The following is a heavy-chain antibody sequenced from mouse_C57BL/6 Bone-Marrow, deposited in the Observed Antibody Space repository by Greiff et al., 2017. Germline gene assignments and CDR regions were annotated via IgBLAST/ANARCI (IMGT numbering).Heavy chain of an antibody. V-gene: IGHV1-64*01. CDR1: GYTFTSYW. J-gene: IGHJ3*01. CDR2: IHPNSGST. Sequence: VQLQQPGAELVKPGASVKLSCKASGYTFTSYWMHWVQQSPGQGLEWIGMIHPNSGSTNYHEKFKSKATLTVDKSSSTVYMQLSSLTSEDSAVYYCARWLSLFAYWGQGTLVTVSA. D-gene: IGHD1-2*01. CDR3: ARWLSLFAY.